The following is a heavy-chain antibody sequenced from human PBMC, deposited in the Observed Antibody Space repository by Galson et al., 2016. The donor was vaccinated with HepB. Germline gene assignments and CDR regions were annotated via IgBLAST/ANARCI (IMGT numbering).Heavy chain of an antibody. V-gene: IGHV3-23*01. J-gene: IGHJ4*02. CDR3: TNDRRGNNQPIDS. CDR2: ISGGAYNS. CDR1: GFAFSSYA. Sequence: SLRLSCAASGFAFSSYAMSWVRQAPGKGLEWISTISGGAYNSYYADSVKGRFTISRDTSKNSLYLQLISLRAEDTAVYYCTNDRRGNNQPIDSWGQGTLVTVSP. D-gene: IGHD1-14*01.